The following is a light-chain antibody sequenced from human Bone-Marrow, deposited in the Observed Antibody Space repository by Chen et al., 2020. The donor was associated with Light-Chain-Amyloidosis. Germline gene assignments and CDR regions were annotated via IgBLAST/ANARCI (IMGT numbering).Light chain of an antibody. CDR1: NIGSTS. CDR3: QVWDRSSDRPV. J-gene: IGLJ3*02. Sequence: SYVLTQPSSLSLAPGQTATLACGGNNIGSTSVHWYQQTPGQAPLLVVYDYSDRPSGIPERLSGSNSGNTATLTISRVEAGDEADYYCQVWDRSSDRPVFGGGTKLTVL. CDR2: DYS. V-gene: IGLV3-21*02.